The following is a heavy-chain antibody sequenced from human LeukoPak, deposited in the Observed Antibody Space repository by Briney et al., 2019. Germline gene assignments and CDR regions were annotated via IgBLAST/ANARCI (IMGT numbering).Heavy chain of an antibody. V-gene: IGHV4-39*01. D-gene: IGHD4-23*01. Sequence: SETLSLTCTVSGGSISSYYWGWVRQPPGKGPEWIGTIYYSGTTYYNPSLKSRVTVSVDTSKNQFSLRLSSVTAADTAVYFCARYVVTRGYSFDYWGQGTLVTVSS. CDR3: ARYVVTRGYSFDY. CDR2: IYYSGTT. J-gene: IGHJ4*02. CDR1: GGSISSYY.